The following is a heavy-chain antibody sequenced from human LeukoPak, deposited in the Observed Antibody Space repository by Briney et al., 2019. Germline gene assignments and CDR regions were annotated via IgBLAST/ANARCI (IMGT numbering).Heavy chain of an antibody. J-gene: IGHJ4*02. Sequence: PGGSLRFSCAASGFTFSSYSMNWVRQARGKGLEWVSSISSSSSYIYYADSVKGRFTISRDNAKNSLYLQMNSLRAEDTAVYYCARDLSSMVRGVTDYWGQGTLVTVSS. CDR1: GFTFSSYS. D-gene: IGHD3-10*01. CDR3: ARDLSSMVRGVTDY. V-gene: IGHV3-21*01. CDR2: ISSSSSYI.